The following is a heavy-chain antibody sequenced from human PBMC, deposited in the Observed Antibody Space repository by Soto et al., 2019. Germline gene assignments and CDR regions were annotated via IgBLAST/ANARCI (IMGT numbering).Heavy chain of an antibody. CDR1: GFTFSSYA. J-gene: IGHJ3*02. CDR2: ISGSGGST. CDR3: AKRFLSYCSGGSCPAGYAFDI. D-gene: IGHD2-15*01. Sequence: GGSLRLSCAASGFTFSSYAMSWVRQAPGKGLEWVSAISGSGGSTYYADSVKGRFTISRDNSKNTLYLQMNSLRAEDTAVYYCAKRFLSYCSGGSCPAGYAFDIWGQGTMVTRLL. V-gene: IGHV3-23*01.